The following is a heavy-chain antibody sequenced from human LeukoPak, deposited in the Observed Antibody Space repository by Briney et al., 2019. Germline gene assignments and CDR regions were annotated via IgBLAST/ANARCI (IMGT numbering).Heavy chain of an antibody. J-gene: IGHJ4*02. CDR3: AKDVIATVTQGIDY. V-gene: IGHV3-9*01. D-gene: IGHD4-17*01. Sequence: GGSLRLSCAASGFTFDDYAMHWVRQAPGKGLEWVSGISWNSGSIGYADSVKGRFTISRDNAKNSPYLQMNSLRAEDTALYYCAKDVIATVTQGIDYWGQGTLVTVSS. CDR1: GFTFDDYA. CDR2: ISWNSGSI.